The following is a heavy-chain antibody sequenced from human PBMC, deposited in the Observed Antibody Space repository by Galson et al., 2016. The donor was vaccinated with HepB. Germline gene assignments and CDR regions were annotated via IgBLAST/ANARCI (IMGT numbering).Heavy chain of an antibody. D-gene: IGHD3-22*01. CDR2: IDPSDSDT. V-gene: IGHV5-51*03. CDR3: ARLGFYDSGIDY. J-gene: IGHJ4*02. CDR1: GYNFTNFW. Sequence: QSGAEVTKPGDSLKISCKASGYNFTNFWIGWVRQMPGKGLEWVAIIDPSDSDTKYSPSFQGQVTISADKSVNTAYLQWSSLQASDTAIYFCARLGFYDSGIDYWGQGTVVIVSS.